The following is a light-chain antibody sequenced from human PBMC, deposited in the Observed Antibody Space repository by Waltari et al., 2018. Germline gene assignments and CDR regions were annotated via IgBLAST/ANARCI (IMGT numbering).Light chain of an antibody. CDR3: APWDNSLNGPV. CDR1: AYNIGVQT. Sequence: SVLTQPPSASRTPGQTVPISCSGSAYNIGVQTSNWYQQVPGTAPKLLIYSNNQRPSGVPDRFSGSKSGTSASLAISGLQSEDEAVYYCAPWDNSLNGPVFGGGTKLTVL. CDR2: SNN. V-gene: IGLV1-44*01. J-gene: IGLJ2*01.